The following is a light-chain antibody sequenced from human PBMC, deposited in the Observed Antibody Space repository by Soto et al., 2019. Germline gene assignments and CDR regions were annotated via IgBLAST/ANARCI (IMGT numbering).Light chain of an antibody. Sequence: NFMLTQPHSVSESPGKTVTISCTRSSGSIASNYVQWYQQRPGSAPTTVIYEDNQRPSGVPDRFSGSIDSSSNSASLTISGLKTEDEADYYCQSYDSSYVVFSGGTKLTVL. CDR3: QSYDSSYVV. CDR2: EDN. V-gene: IGLV6-57*04. J-gene: IGLJ2*01. CDR1: SGSIASNY.